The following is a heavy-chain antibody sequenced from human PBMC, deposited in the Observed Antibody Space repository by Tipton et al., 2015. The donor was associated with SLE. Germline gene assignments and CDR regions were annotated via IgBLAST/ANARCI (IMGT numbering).Heavy chain of an antibody. CDR2: ISWDGGRT. CDR1: GFALEDYT. Sequence: SLRLSCAASGFALEDYTMHWVRQAPGKGLDWVSLISWDGGRTYYADSVKGRFTMSKDNRIDSLFLEMNSLRTEDTALYYCAKDTGVGNSLHYFDSWGQGTLVTVSS. CDR3: AKDTGVGNSLHYFDS. J-gene: IGHJ4*02. V-gene: IGHV3-43*01. D-gene: IGHD5-18*01.